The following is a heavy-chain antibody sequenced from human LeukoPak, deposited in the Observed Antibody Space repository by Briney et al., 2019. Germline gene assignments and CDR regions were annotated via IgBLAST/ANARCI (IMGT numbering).Heavy chain of an antibody. V-gene: IGHV3-7*01. CDR3: ARDGLGSAFDY. CDR2: IKQDGSEE. CDR1: GFTFSSYC. Sequence: GSLRLSCAASGFTFSSYCMTWVRQAPGKGLEWVANIKQDGSEEYYVDSVKGRFTISRDNAKNSLYLQMNSLRAEDTAVYYCARDGLGSAFDYWGQGTLVTVSS. J-gene: IGHJ4*02. D-gene: IGHD3/OR15-3a*01.